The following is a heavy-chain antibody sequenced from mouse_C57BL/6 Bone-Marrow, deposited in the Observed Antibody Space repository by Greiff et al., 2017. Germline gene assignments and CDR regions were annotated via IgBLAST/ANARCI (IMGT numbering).Heavy chain of an antibody. J-gene: IGHJ1*03. CDR3: SRQVTTVLATKYFDV. CDR2: ISGGGGNT. D-gene: IGHD1-1*01. Sequence: EVQGVESGGGLVKPGGSLKLSCAASGFTFSSYTMSWVRQTPEKRLQWVAAISGGGGNTNYPDSVKGRFTISRDNDKNILYLQMSSLWSEDTALYYCSRQVTTVLATKYFDVWGTGTTVTVSS. CDR1: GFTFSSYT. V-gene: IGHV5-9*01.